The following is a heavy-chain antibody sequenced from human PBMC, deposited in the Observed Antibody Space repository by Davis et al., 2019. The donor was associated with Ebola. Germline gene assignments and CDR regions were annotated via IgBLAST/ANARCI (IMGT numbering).Heavy chain of an antibody. V-gene: IGHV3-23*01. Sequence: PGGSLRLSCAASGFTFSTYVMSWVRQAPGKGLEWVSAISGSGEKIYYADSVKGRFTISRDNSKSTLYVQMNSLRDEDTAVYYCAKGDYSNPSWFDPWGQGTLVTVSS. CDR1: GFTFSTYV. D-gene: IGHD4-11*01. CDR2: ISGSGEKI. CDR3: AKGDYSNPSWFDP. J-gene: IGHJ5*02.